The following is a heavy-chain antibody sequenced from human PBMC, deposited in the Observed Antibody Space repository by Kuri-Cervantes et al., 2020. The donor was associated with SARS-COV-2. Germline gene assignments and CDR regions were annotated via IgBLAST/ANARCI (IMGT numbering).Heavy chain of an antibody. Sequence: GESLKISWAASGFTFSSYAMSWVRQAPGKGLEWVSAISGSGGSTYYADSVKGRFTISRDNSKNTLYLQMNSLRAGDTAVYYCAKTTMVQGVIISGWIDYWGQGTLVTVSS. CDR2: ISGSGGST. CDR3: AKTTMVQGVIISGWIDY. CDR1: GFTFSSYA. D-gene: IGHD3-10*01. V-gene: IGHV3-23*01. J-gene: IGHJ4*02.